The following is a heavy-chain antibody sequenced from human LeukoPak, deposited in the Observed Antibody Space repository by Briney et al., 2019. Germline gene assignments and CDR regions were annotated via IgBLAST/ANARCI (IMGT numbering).Heavy chain of an antibody. V-gene: IGHV1-8*02. CDR1: GYTFTGYY. J-gene: IGHJ6*03. CDR2: MNPNSGNT. CDR3: ARTCDSDMDV. D-gene: IGHD3-22*01. Sequence: ASVKVSCKASGYTFTGYYMRWVRQAPGQGLEWMGWMNPNSGNTGYAQKFQGRVTMTRNTSISTAYMELSGLRSEDTAVYYCARTCDSDMDVWGKGTTVTISS.